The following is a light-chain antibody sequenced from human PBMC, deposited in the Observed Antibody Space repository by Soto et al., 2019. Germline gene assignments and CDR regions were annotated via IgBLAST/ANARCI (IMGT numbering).Light chain of an antibody. J-gene: IGKJ1*01. CDR2: KGS. V-gene: IGKV1-5*03. CDR1: QTISSC. CDR3: LQHNSYPRTT. Sequence: DIQMTQSPSTRSGSLGDRGTITWRGSQTISSCLAWYQQKPGKAPKLLGYKGSTLKSGVQSRFSGSGSGTEFTLTISSLQPDDFATYYCLQHNSYPRTTFGQGTKVDIK.